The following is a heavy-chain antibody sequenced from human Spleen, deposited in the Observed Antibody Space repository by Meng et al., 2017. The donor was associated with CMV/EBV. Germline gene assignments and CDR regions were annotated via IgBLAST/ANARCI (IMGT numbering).Heavy chain of an antibody. CDR2: IYYSGST. J-gene: IGHJ4*02. CDR3: ARARYGRFLEWSEFDY. CDR1: GGSISSYY. V-gene: IGHV4-59*01. Sequence: SETLSLTCTVSGGSISSYYWSWIRQPPGKGLEWIGYIYYSGSTNYNPSLKSRVTISVDTSKNQFSLKLNSVTAADTAVYYCARARYGRFLEWSEFDYWGQGTLVTVSS. D-gene: IGHD3-3*01.